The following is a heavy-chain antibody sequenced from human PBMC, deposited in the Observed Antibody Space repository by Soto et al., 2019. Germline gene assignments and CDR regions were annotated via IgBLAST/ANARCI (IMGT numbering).Heavy chain of an antibody. CDR3: AKDRGSCGLLIPASYFDH. Sequence: EVQLLESGGGLVQPGGSLRLSCAASGFTFSDYAMSWVRQAPGKGLEWVSGSSRSGGSTYYADSVQGRFTISRDNSKNTLSLQMNSLRAGDTAIYYWAKDRGSCGLLIPASYFDHWGQGTLVTGSS. J-gene: IGHJ4*02. CDR2: SSRSGGST. D-gene: IGHD3-3*02. CDR1: GFTFSDYA. V-gene: IGHV3-23*01.